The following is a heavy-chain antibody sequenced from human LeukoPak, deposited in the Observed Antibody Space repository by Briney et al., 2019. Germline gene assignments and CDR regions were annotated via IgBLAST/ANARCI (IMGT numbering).Heavy chain of an antibody. Sequence: GGSLRLSCLASGFTFSNTWMNWVRQAPGKGLEWVGRIKSKTDGGTTDYAAPVKGRFTISRDDSKNTLYLQMNSLKTEDTAVYYCSTTYYYDSSEGYWGQGTLVTVSS. CDR1: GFTFSNTW. D-gene: IGHD3-22*01. CDR2: IKSKTDGGTT. CDR3: STTYYYDSSEGY. V-gene: IGHV3-15*07. J-gene: IGHJ4*02.